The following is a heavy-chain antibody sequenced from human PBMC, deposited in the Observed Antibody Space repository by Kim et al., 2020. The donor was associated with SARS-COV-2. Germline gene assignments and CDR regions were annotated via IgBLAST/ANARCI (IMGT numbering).Heavy chain of an antibody. V-gene: IGHV4-39*01. D-gene: IGHD3-10*01. Sequence: SETLSLTCTVSGGSISSSSYYWGWIRQPPGKGLEWIGSIYYSGSTYYNPSLKSRVTISVDTSKNQFSLKLSSVTAADTAVYYCAGPGGYGSGSSAWFDPWGQGTLVTVSS. J-gene: IGHJ5*02. CDR3: AGPGGYGSGSSAWFDP. CDR1: GGSISSSSYY. CDR2: IYYSGST.